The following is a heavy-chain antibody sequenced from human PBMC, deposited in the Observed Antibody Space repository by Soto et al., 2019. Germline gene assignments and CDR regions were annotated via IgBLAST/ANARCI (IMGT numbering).Heavy chain of an antibody. CDR3: AGQVRVDYYYYGMDV. D-gene: IGHD3-3*01. CDR1: GGSFSGYY. Sequence: SETLSLTCAVYGGSFSGYYWTWISQHPGKGLEWIGYIYYSGSTYYNPSLKSRVTISVDTSKNQFSLKLSSVTAAGTAVYYCAGQVRVDYYYYGMDVWGQGTTVTVSS. CDR2: IYYSGST. J-gene: IGHJ6*02. V-gene: IGHV4-31*11.